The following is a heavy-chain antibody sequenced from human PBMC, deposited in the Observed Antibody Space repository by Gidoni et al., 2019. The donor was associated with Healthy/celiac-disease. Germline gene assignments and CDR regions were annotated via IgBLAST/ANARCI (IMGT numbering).Heavy chain of an antibody. Sequence: QVQLVQSGAEVKKPRSSVKVSCKASGVTFSSCAISWVRQAPGQGLEWMGGITPIFGTANYAQKCQGRVTITADESTSTAYMELSSLRSEDTDVYYCALRPTYDDFWSGTFDYWGQGTLVTVSS. D-gene: IGHD3-3*01. CDR3: ALRPTYDDFWSGTFDY. J-gene: IGHJ4*02. CDR1: GVTFSSCA. V-gene: IGHV1-69*01. CDR2: ITPIFGTA.